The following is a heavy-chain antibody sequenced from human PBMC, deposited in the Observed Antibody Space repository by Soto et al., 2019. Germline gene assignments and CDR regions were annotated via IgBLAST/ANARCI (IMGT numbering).Heavy chain of an antibody. V-gene: IGHV3-30-3*01. D-gene: IGHD2-15*01. CDR2: ISYDGSNK. CDR3: ARDSVGPWWELDY. Sequence: ESGGGVVQPGRSLRLSCAASGFTFSSYAMHWVRQAPGKGLEWVAVISYDGSNKYYADSVKGRFTISRDNSKNTLYLQMNSLRAEDTAVYYCARDSVGPWWELDYWGQGTLVTVSS. J-gene: IGHJ4*02. CDR1: GFTFSSYA.